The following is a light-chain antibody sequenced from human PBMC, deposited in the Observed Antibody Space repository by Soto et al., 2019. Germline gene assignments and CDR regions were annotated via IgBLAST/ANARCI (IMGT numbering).Light chain of an antibody. CDR1: SSNIGGNS. V-gene: IGLV1-51*01. J-gene: IGLJ1*01. Sequence: QSVLTQPPSVSAAPGQKVTISCSGSSSNIGGNSVSWYQQLPGTAPKLLIYDDNKRPSGIPDRFSGSKSGTSATLGITGFQTGDEADYYCGSWDSRLSDYLFGIATKVTVX. CDR3: GSWDSRLSDYL. CDR2: DDN.